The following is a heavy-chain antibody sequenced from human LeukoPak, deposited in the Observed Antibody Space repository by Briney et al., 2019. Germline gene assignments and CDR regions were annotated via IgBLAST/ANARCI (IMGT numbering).Heavy chain of an antibody. D-gene: IGHD5-18*01. Sequence: PSETLSLTCTVTGGSISSYYWSWIRQPAGKGLEWIGRIYTSGSTNYNPSLKSRVTMSVDTSKNQFSLKLSSMTAADTAVYYCARGSGYTYGYPFDSWGQGTLVTVSS. J-gene: IGHJ4*02. CDR3: ARGSGYTYGYPFDS. V-gene: IGHV4-4*07. CDR2: IYTSGST. CDR1: GGSISSYY.